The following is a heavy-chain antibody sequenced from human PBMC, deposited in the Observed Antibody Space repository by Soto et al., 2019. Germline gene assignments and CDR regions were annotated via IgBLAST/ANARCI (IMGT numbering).Heavy chain of an antibody. CDR3: ARGGHVVVVTAALDY. CDR1: GYTFTSHF. J-gene: IGHJ4*02. CDR2: VNPSGGHT. D-gene: IGHD2-21*02. V-gene: IGHV1-46*01. Sequence: ASVKVSCKASGYTFTSHFLNWVRQAPGQGLEWMGTVNPSGGHTTYAQHFLGRVTMTRDTSTSTLYMELTSLTSDDTAIYYCARGGHVVVVTAALDYWGQGTLVTVSS.